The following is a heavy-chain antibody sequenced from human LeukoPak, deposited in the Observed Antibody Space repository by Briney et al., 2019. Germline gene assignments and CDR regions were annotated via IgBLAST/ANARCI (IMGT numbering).Heavy chain of an antibody. D-gene: IGHD3-10*01. Sequence: PSQTLSLTCTVSGGSISSGGYYWSWIRQHPGKGLEWIGYIYYSGSTYYNPSLKSRVTISVDTSKNQFSLKLSSVTAADTAVYYCARGAPRDYYGSGSYPNPLPPDYWGQGTLVTVSS. CDR3: ARGAPRDYYGSGSYPNPLPPDY. V-gene: IGHV4-31*03. CDR1: GGSISSGGYY. J-gene: IGHJ4*02. CDR2: IYYSGST.